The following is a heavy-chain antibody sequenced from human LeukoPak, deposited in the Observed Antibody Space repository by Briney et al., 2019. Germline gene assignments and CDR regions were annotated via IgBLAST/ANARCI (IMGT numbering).Heavy chain of an antibody. CDR2: IRFDGSTQ. J-gene: IGHJ4*02. D-gene: IGHD1-26*01. V-gene: IGHV3-30*02. CDR3: ATETRGSYSEY. CDR1: GFTFSSSG. Sequence: GGFLRLSCTASGFTFSSSGMNWVRQAPGKGLEWVAFIRFDGSTQYYADSVKGRFTVSRDNSKNTLYLQVNSLRDEDTAVYYCATETRGSYSEYWGQGTLLTVSS.